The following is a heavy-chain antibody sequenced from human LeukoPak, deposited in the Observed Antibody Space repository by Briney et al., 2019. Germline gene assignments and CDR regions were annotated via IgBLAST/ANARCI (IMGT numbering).Heavy chain of an antibody. J-gene: IGHJ6*03. Sequence: GASVKVSCKASGYSFTGYYMHWVRQAPGQGLEWMGWINPNSGGTNYAQKFQGRVTMTRDTSISTAYMEPSRLRSDDTAVYYCARGGGFHTRYYYYYMDVWGKGTTVTVSS. CDR3: ARGGGFHTRYYYYYMDV. V-gene: IGHV1-2*02. D-gene: IGHD3-16*01. CDR2: INPNSGGT. CDR1: GYSFTGYY.